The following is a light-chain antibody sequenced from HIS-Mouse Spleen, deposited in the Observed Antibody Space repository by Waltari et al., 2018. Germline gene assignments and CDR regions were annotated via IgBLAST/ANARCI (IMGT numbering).Light chain of an antibody. J-gene: IGKJ5*01. CDR1: QGISNY. Sequence: DIQMTHSPSSLPQSVGARVPIICRASQGISNYLACYQQKPGKVPKLLIYSASTLQSGGPSPSSSSRSGTKFTPTISSLQPEDVTTYYCQKYNSAPLTTFGQGTRLEIK. CDR3: QKYNSAPLTT. CDR2: SAS. V-gene: IGKV1-27*01.